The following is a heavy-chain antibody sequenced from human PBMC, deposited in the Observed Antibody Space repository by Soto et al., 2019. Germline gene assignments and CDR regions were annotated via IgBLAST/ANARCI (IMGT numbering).Heavy chain of an antibody. V-gene: IGHV3-30*18. D-gene: IGHD6-6*01. CDR3: AKDPGIAARPGGWFDP. J-gene: IGHJ5*02. CDR2: ISYDGSNK. CDR1: GFTFSSYG. Sequence: GSLRLSCAASGFTFSSYGMHWVRQAPGKGLEWVAVISYDGSNKYYADSVKGRFTISRDNSKNTLYLQMNSPRAEDTAVYYCAKDPGIAARPGGWFDPWGQGTPVTVSS.